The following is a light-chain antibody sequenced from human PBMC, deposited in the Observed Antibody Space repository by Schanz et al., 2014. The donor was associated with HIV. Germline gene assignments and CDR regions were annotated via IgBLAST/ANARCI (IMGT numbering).Light chain of an antibody. CDR2: DVE. Sequence: QSVLTQPASVSGSPGQSITISCTGTSSDIGGYNYVSWYQQHPGKAPKLMIYDVENRPSGVSNRFSGSKSDNTASLTISGLQAEDEADYYCSSYTSSSTLVFGIGTKLTVL. V-gene: IGLV2-14*03. CDR3: SSYTSSSTLV. CDR1: SSDIGGYNY. J-gene: IGLJ1*01.